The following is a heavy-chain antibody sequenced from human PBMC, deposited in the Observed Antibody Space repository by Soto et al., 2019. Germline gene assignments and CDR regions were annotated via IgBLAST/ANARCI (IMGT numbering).Heavy chain of an antibody. J-gene: IGHJ6*02. D-gene: IGHD3-22*01. CDR2: IYSGGST. Sequence: EVQLVETGGGLIQPGGSLRLSCAASGFTVSSNYMSWVRQAPGKGLEWVSGIYSGGSTYYADSVKGRFTISRDNSKNKLYLQMNSLRAEDTAVYYCARANYYDSSGYYFSGPYYYYYGMDVWGQGTTVTVSS. CDR3: ARANYYDSSGYYFSGPYYYYYGMDV. V-gene: IGHV3-53*02. CDR1: GFTVSSNY.